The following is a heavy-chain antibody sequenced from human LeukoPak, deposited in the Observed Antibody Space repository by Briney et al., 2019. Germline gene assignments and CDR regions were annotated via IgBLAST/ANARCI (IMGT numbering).Heavy chain of an antibody. J-gene: IGHJ5*02. V-gene: IGHV4-4*09. D-gene: IGHD5-12*01. CDR2: IHSNGYT. Sequence: HSETLSLTCTVSGGSISGYYWTWIRQPPGQGLEWIAYIHSNGYTNYNPSLRSRVAISVDPSKNQFSLTVTPVTAADTAIYYCAQRQGPMSGAYDYFDPWGQGALVTVAS. CDR3: AQRQGPMSGAYDYFDP. CDR1: GGSISGYY.